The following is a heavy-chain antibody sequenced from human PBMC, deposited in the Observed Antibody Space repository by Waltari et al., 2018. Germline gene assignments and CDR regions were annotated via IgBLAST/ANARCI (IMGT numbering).Heavy chain of an antibody. CDR3: ALDRGALWMDV. CDR2: SDPSDVST. Sequence: QVQLVQSGAEVKKPGDSVKISCKTSEYTFTSSYIHWVRQAPGQGIEWMGISDPSDVSTIYDQKFQGRVTIARDTSTGTVYMELSSLGSEDTAVYYCALDRGALWMDVWGQGTTVTVSS. CDR1: EYTFTSSY. J-gene: IGHJ6*02. V-gene: IGHV1-46*01. D-gene: IGHD2-21*01.